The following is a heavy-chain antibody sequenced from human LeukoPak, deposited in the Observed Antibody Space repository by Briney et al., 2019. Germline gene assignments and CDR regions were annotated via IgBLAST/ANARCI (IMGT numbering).Heavy chain of an antibody. CDR2: ISSSSSYV. D-gene: IGHD2-21*02. CDR1: GFTFSSYS. J-gene: IGHJ4*02. Sequence: PGGSLRLSCAASGFTFSSYSMNWVRQAPGKGLEWVSSISSSSSYVYYADSVKGRFTISRDNAKNSLYLQMNSLRAEYTAVYYCAREPAYCGGDCYNPYYFDYWGQGTLVTVSS. CDR3: AREPAYCGGDCYNPYYFDY. V-gene: IGHV3-21*01.